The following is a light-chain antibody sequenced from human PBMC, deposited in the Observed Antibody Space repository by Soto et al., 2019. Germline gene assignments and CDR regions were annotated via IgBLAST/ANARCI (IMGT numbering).Light chain of an antibody. CDR2: AAS. J-gene: IGKJ3*01. CDR3: QQSYSTPFT. Sequence: DIQMTQSPSSLSAYVGDRVTITCRASQSIGRYLNWYQQKPGKAPKLLIYAASSLQSGVPSRFSGSGSGTDFTLTISSLQPEDFETYYCQQSYSTPFTFGPGTKVDLK. CDR1: QSIGRY. V-gene: IGKV1-39*01.